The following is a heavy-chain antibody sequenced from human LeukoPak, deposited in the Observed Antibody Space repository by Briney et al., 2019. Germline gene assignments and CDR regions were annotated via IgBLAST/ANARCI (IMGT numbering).Heavy chain of an antibody. D-gene: IGHD5-24*01. Sequence: GGSLRLSCAASGSTFDDYAMHWVRQAPGKGLEWVSGISWNSGSIGYADSVKGRFTISRDNAKNSLYLQMNSLRAEDTALYYCAKEMRLDGYSHDAFDIWGQGTMVTV. CDR2: ISWNSGSI. V-gene: IGHV3-9*01. CDR3: AKEMRLDGYSHDAFDI. J-gene: IGHJ3*02. CDR1: GSTFDDYA.